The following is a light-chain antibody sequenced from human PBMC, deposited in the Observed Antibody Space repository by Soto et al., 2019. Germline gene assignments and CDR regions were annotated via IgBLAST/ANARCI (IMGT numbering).Light chain of an antibody. CDR1: QGISSY. CDR2: AAS. V-gene: IGKV1-8*01. J-gene: IGKJ3*01. Sequence: AIRMTQSPSSLSASTGDRVTITCRASQGISSYLAWYQQKPGKAPKLLIYAASTLHSGVPSRFSGSRSGTDFTLTISCLQSEDVATYYCQQYYSYPFAFGPGTKVDIK. CDR3: QQYYSYPFA.